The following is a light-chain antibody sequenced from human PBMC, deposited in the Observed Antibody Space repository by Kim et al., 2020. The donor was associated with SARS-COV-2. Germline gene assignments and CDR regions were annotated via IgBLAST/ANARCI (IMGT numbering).Light chain of an antibody. V-gene: IGLV1-47*01. J-gene: IGLJ2*01. CDR1: SSNIGSNY. CDR3: AAWDDSLSGVV. CDR2: RNN. Sequence: GQRVTIPGSGSSSNIGSNYLYWYQRLPGTAPKLLIYRNNQRPSGVPDRFSGSKSGTSASLAISGLRSEDEADYYCAAWDDSLSGVVFGGGTQLTVL.